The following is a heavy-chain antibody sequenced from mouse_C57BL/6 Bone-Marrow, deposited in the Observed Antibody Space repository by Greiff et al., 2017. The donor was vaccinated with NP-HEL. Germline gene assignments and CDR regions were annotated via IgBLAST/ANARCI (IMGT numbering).Heavy chain of an antibody. Sequence: QVQLQQSGTELVKPGASVKLPCKASGYTFTSNWMHWVRQRPGQGLEWIGNINPSNGGTNYNEKFKSKATLTVDKSSSTAYMQLSSLTSEDSAVYYRARDSGYAFDYWGQGTTLTVSS. J-gene: IGHJ2*01. V-gene: IGHV1-53*01. CDR3: ARDSGYAFDY. CDR2: INPSNGGT. CDR1: GYTFTSNW. D-gene: IGHD3-2*02.